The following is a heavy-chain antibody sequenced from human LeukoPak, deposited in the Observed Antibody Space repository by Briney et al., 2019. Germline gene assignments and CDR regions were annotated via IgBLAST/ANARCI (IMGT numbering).Heavy chain of an antibody. CDR2: IYYSGST. CDR3: ARLPTDIAFDI. Sequence: SETLSLTCTVSGGSISSSDYYWGWVPQPPGKGLDWIGSIYYSGSTYYNPSLKSRVTVSVDTSKNQFSLKLNSVTAADTSVYFCARLPTDIAFDIWGQGTMVTVSS. V-gene: IGHV4-39*01. J-gene: IGHJ3*02. CDR1: GGSISSSDYY. D-gene: IGHD5-18*01.